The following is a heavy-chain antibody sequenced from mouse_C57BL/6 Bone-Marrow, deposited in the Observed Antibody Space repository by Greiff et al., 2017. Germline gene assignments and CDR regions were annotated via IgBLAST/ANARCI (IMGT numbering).Heavy chain of an antibody. CDR3: ARWYYAMDY. Sequence: EVKLMESGGGLVKPGGSLKLSCAASGFTFSDYGMHWVRQAPEKGLEWVAYISSGSSTIYYADTVKGRFPISRDNAKNTLFLQMTSLRSEDTAMYYCARWYYAMDYWGQGTSVTVSS. CDR1: GFTFSDYG. V-gene: IGHV5-17*01. CDR2: ISSGSSTI. J-gene: IGHJ4*01.